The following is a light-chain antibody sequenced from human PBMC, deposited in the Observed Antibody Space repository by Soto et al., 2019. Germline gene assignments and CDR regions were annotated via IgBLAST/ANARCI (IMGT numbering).Light chain of an antibody. CDR1: QSVSSN. CDR2: GTS. J-gene: IGKJ2*01. Sequence: EIVMTQSPATLSVSPGERATLSCRASQSVSSNLAWYQQKPGQAPRLLIYGTSTRATGIPGRFSGSGSGTEFTLTISSLQSEDFAVYYCQQYNNWPPVTFGQGTKVEIK. V-gene: IGKV3D-15*01. CDR3: QQYNNWPPVT.